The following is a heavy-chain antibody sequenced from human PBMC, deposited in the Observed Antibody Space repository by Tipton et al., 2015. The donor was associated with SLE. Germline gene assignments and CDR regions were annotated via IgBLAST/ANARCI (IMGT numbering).Heavy chain of an antibody. J-gene: IGHJ4*02. CDR3: AGELLDYFDY. Sequence: SLRLSCAASGFTFGNYWMSWVRQAPGKGLEWVANIKHDGSEKYYVDSVKGRFTISRDNSKNTLYLQMNSLRTEDTAVYYCAGELLDYFDYWGQGTLVTVSS. V-gene: IGHV3-7*01. CDR1: GFTFGNYW. D-gene: IGHD2/OR15-2a*01. CDR2: IKHDGSEK.